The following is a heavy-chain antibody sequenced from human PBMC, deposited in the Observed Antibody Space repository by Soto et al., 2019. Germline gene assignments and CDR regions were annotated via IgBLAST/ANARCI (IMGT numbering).Heavy chain of an antibody. D-gene: IGHD1-1*01. CDR1: GGSISSYY. J-gene: IGHJ3*02. V-gene: IGHV4-59*01. CDR3: ARRSGTVGGAFDI. CDR2: IYYSGST. Sequence: SETLSLTCTVSGGSISSYYWSWIRQPPGKGLEWIGYIYYSGSTNYNPSLKSRVTISVDTSKNQFSLKLSSVTAADTAVYYCARRSGTVGGAFDIWGQGTMVTVSS.